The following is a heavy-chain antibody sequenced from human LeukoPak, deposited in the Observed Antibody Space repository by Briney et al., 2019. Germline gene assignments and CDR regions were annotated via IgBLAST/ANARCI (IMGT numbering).Heavy chain of an antibody. D-gene: IGHD6-13*01. V-gene: IGHV5-51*01. CDR1: GFHFTSYW. Sequence: KIGESLQISCKGSGFHFTSYWIGWVRPVPGKGLEWMGIIYPGDSDTRYSPSFQGQVTISADKSISTAYLQWSSLRASDTAMYYCARQFGLYSSSFFDYWGQGTLVAVSS. CDR2: IYPGDSDT. J-gene: IGHJ4*02. CDR3: ARQFGLYSSSFFDY.